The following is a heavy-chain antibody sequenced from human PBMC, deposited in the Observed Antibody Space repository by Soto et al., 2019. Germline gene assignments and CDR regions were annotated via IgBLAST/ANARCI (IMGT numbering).Heavy chain of an antibody. CDR3: ANAEHPRRSIGFDY. Sequence: ILSCAGSGFTFASYVMTWVRQAPGKGLEWVSSISATGGSTYYAGSVKGRFTTSRDNSKNTLYLQMNSLRAEDTAIYYCANAEHPRRSIGFDYWGQGTLVTVSS. CDR1: GFTFASYV. V-gene: IGHV3-23*01. D-gene: IGHD3-16*02. CDR2: ISATGGST. J-gene: IGHJ4*02.